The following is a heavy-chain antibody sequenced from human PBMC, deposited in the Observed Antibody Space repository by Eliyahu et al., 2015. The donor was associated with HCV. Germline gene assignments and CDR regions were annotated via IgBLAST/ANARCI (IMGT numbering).Heavy chain of an antibody. CDR2: MHPGDSDI. CDR3: ARHDYRSSWSAFDI. J-gene: IGHJ3*02. Sequence: EVQLVQSGAEVKKPGESLKISCQGSGXXFTNYWIGWLRXMPGKGLGCXGIMHPGDSDIRYSPSFQGQVTISADKPISTAYLQWSSLQASDTAMYYCARHDYRSSWSAFDIWGQGTMVTVSS. D-gene: IGHD6-13*01. V-gene: IGHV5-51*01. CDR1: GXXFTNYW.